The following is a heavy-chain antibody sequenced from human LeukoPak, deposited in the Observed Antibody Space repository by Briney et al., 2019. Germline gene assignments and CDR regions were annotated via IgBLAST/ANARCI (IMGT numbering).Heavy chain of an antibody. CDR1: GGSISSYY. Sequence: PSETLSLTCTVSGGSISSYYWSWLRQPPGKGLEWIGYIYYSGSTNYNPSLKSRVTISVDTSKNQFSLKLSSVTAADTAVYYCARHFDYGDTAPTYYFDYWGQGTLVTVSS. V-gene: IGHV4-59*08. J-gene: IGHJ4*02. D-gene: IGHD4-17*01. CDR2: IYYSGST. CDR3: ARHFDYGDTAPTYYFDY.